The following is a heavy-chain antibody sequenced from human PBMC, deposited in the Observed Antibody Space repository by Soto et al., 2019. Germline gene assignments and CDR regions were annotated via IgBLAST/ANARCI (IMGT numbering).Heavy chain of an antibody. V-gene: IGHV4-39*01. CDR2: IYFSGST. J-gene: IGHJ4*02. CDR3: ARHGGHYDSSGYYYVDH. D-gene: IGHD3-22*01. Sequence: PSESLSLTCTVSGGSVCSSSYYWGWIRQPPGKGLEWIGNIYFSGSTYYNPSLKSRVTISVDTSKNQFSLKLSSVTAADTAVYYCARHGGHYDSSGYYYVDHWGQGTLVTVSS. CDR1: GGSVCSSSYY.